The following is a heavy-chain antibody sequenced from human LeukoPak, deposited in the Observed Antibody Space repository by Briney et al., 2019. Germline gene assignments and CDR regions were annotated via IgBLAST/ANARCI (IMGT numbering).Heavy chain of an antibody. J-gene: IGHJ4*02. D-gene: IGHD1-26*01. Sequence: PSETLSLTCTVSGGSISSSSYYWGWIRQPPGKGLEWIGSIYYSGSTYYNPPLKSRVTISVDTSKNQFSLKLSSVTAADTAVYYCARVEIEGSYYFDYWGQGTLVTVSS. CDR2: IYYSGST. CDR3: ARVEIEGSYYFDY. CDR1: GGSISSSSYY. V-gene: IGHV4-39*07.